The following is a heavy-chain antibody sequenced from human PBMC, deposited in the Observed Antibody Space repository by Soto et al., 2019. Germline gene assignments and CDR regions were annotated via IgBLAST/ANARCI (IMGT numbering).Heavy chain of an antibody. V-gene: IGHV2-26*01. CDR3: ARTLPYQYEFGSGYHYYSCMDG. J-gene: IGHJ6*03. CDR2: IFSNDEK. Sequence: QVTLKESGPVLVKPTETLTLTCTVSGFSLSNARMGVSWIRQPPGKALEWLAHIFSNDEKSYSPSLKSRLNISNDTSKSQVVLTTTNMDPVDTATYYCARTLPYQYEFGSGYHYYSCMDGWGKGTKVTVSS. D-gene: IGHD3-3*01. CDR1: GFSLSNARMG.